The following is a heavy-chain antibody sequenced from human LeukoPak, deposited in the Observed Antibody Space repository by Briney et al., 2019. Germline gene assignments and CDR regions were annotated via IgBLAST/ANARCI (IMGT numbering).Heavy chain of an antibody. Sequence: ASVKVSCKASGGTFSSYAISWVRRAPGQGLEWMGGIIPIFGTANYAQKFQGRVTITADESTSTAYMELSSLRSEDTAVYYCARDRYDSSGYYLPPFWGQGTLVTVSS. J-gene: IGHJ4*02. CDR1: GGTFSSYA. D-gene: IGHD3-22*01. CDR2: IIPIFGTA. CDR3: ARDRYDSSGYYLPPF. V-gene: IGHV1-69*13.